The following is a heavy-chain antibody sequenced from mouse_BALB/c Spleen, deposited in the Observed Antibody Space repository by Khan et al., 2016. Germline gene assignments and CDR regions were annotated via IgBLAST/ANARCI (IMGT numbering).Heavy chain of an antibody. CDR2: ISSGGTYT. J-gene: IGHJ1*01. D-gene: IGHD2-4*01. Sequence: EVELVESGGGLVKPGGTLKLSCAASGFTFSSYAMSWVRQTPEKRLEWVASISSGGTYTYYPDSVKGRFTISRDNAKSTLYLQISSLRSEDTARYFCSRQYDFEGYFDVWGAGTTVTVSS. V-gene: IGHV5-9-3*01. CDR3: SRQYDFEGYFDV. CDR1: GFTFSSYA.